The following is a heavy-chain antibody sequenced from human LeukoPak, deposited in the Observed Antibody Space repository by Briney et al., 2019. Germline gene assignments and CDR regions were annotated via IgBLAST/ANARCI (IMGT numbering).Heavy chain of an antibody. Sequence: PSETLSLTCTVSGGSINSYYWSWIRQPPGKGLEWIGYIYYSGNTYYNPAFKSRVTISVDTSKNQFSLKLSSVTAADTAVYYCARDGDYDFWSGYPAPLDYWGQGTLVTVSS. J-gene: IGHJ4*02. CDR2: IYYSGNT. CDR3: ARDGDYDFWSGYPAPLDY. V-gene: IGHV4-59*01. CDR1: GGSINSYY. D-gene: IGHD3-3*01.